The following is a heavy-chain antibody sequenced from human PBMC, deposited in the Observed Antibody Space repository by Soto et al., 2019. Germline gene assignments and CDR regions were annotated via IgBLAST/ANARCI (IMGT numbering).Heavy chain of an antibody. CDR1: GFTFSSYG. J-gene: IGHJ6*03. D-gene: IGHD4-4*01. CDR3: AKDGSNYGIHYMDV. Sequence: QVQLVESGGGVVQPGRSLRLSCAASGFTFSSYGMHWVRQAPGKGLEWVAVISYDGSNKYYADSVKGRFTISRDNSKNTLYLQMNSLRAEDTAVYYCAKDGSNYGIHYMDVWGKGTTVTVSS. V-gene: IGHV3-30*18. CDR2: ISYDGSNK.